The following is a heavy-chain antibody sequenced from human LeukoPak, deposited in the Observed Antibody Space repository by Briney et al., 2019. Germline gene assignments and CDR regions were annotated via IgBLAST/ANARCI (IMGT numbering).Heavy chain of an antibody. CDR2: IYTSGST. J-gene: IGHJ6*03. CDR1: GGSISNYY. Sequence: PSETLSLTCTVSGGSISNYYWSWIRQPAGKGLEWIGRIYTSGSTNYNPSLKSRVTISVDTSKNQFSLKLSSVTAADTAVYYCARGRLQLWAYYYYMDVWGKGTTVTISS. D-gene: IGHD5-18*01. V-gene: IGHV4-4*07. CDR3: ARGRLQLWAYYYYMDV.